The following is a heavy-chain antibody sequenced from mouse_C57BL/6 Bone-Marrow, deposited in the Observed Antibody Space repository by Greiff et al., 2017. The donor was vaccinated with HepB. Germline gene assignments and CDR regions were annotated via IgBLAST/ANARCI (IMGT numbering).Heavy chain of an antibody. V-gene: IGHV5-6*01. D-gene: IGHD1-1*01. CDR2: ISSGGSYT. CDR1: GFTFSSYG. Sequence: EVKLMESGGDLVKPGGSLKLSCAASGFTFSSYGMSWVRQTPDKRLEWVATISSGGSYTYYPDSVKGRFTISRDNAKNTLYLQMSSLKSEDTAMYYCATRTTVVAGNAMDYWGQGTSVTVSS. J-gene: IGHJ4*01. CDR3: ATRTTVVAGNAMDY.